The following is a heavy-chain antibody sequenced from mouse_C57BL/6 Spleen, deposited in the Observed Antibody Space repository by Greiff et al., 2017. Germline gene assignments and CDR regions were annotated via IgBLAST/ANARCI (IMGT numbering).Heavy chain of an antibody. CDR2: IWWDDDK. D-gene: IGHD4-1*01. J-gene: IGHJ4*01. V-gene: IGHV8-8*01. CDR1: GFSLSTFGMG. Sequence: QVTLKVCGPGILQPSQTLSLTCSFSGFSLSTFGMGVGWIRQPSGKGLEWLAHIWWDDDKYYNPALKSRLTISKDTSKNQVFLKIANVDTADTATYYCARIARANWDVRDAMDYWGQGTSVTVSS. CDR3: ARIARANWDVRDAMDY.